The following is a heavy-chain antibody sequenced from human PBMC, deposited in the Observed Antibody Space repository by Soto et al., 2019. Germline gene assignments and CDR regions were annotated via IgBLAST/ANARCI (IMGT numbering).Heavy chain of an antibody. CDR2: MNPNSGNT. CDR1: GYTFTSYD. Sequence: ASVKVSCKASGYTFTSYDINWVRQATGQGLEWMGWMNPNSGNTGYAQKFQGRVTMTRNTSISTAYMELSSLRSEDTAVYYCARGRPNWNDEVGNWFDPWGQGTLVTVSS. D-gene: IGHD1-20*01. V-gene: IGHV1-8*01. CDR3: ARGRPNWNDEVGNWFDP. J-gene: IGHJ5*02.